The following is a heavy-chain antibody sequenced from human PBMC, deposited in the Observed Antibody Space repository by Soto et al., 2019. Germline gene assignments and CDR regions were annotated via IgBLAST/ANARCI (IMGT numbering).Heavy chain of an antibody. D-gene: IGHD5-12*01. CDR3: ARAARWLQFKGRFDP. V-gene: IGHV4-39*01. CDR2: IYYLGNT. Sequence: PSETLSLTCTVSGGSISSSSSYWGWIRQPPGKGLEWVGSIYYLGNTYYNPSLGSRVTISVDTSKNQFSLKLSSVTAADTAVYYCARAARWLQFKGRFDPWGQGTLVTVSS. J-gene: IGHJ5*02. CDR1: GGSISSSSSY.